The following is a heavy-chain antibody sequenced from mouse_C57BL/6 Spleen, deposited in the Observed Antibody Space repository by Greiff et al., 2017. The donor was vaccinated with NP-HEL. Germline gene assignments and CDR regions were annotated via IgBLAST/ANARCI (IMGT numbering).Heavy chain of an antibody. CDR2: IDPSDSYT. CDR3: ARGGDDYYFDY. CDR1: GYTFTSYW. J-gene: IGHJ2*01. V-gene: IGHV1-50*01. Sequence: QVQLQQPGAELVKPGASVKLSCKASGYTFTSYWMQWVKQRPGQGLEWIGEIDPSDSYTNYNQKFKGKATLTVDTSSSTAYMQLSSLTSEDSAVYYCARGGDDYYFDYWGQGTTLTVSS. D-gene: IGHD2-12*01.